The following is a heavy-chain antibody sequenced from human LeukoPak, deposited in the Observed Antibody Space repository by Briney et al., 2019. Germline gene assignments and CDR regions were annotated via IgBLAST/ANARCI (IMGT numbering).Heavy chain of an antibody. CDR2: ISYDGSNK. CDR1: GFTFSSYA. D-gene: IGHD2-2*01. CDR3: AREFFDIVVVPAALDY. Sequence: GGSLRLSCAASGFTFSSYAMHWVRQAPGKGLEWVAVISYDGSNKYYADSVKGRFTISRGNSKNTLYLQMNSLRAEDTAVYYCAREFFDIVVVPAALDYWGQGTLVTVSS. J-gene: IGHJ4*02. V-gene: IGHV3-30-3*01.